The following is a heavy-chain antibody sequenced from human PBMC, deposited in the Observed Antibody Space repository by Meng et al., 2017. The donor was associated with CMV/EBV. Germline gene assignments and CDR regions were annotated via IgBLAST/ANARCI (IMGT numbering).Heavy chain of an antibody. V-gene: IGHV1-2*02. Sequence: YTFTGYYMHWVRQAPGQGLEWMGWINPNSGGTNYAQKFQGRVTMTRDTSISTAYMELSRLRSDDTAVYYCAREPLLSSSDSYYFDYWGQGTLVTVSS. CDR1: YTFTGYY. D-gene: IGHD6-6*01. CDR2: INPNSGGT. J-gene: IGHJ4*02. CDR3: AREPLLSSSDSYYFDY.